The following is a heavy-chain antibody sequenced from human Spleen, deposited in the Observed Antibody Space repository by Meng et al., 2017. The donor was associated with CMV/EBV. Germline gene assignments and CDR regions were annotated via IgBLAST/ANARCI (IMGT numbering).Heavy chain of an antibody. J-gene: IGHJ6*02. CDR2: IKSDGSST. CDR3: ARVGVGQYYYYGMDV. V-gene: IGHV3-74*01. CDR1: GFTFSTYW. Sequence: GESLKISCAASGFTFSTYWMHWVRQAPGKGLVWVSRIKSDGSSTSYADSVKGRFTISRDNAKNTLYLQMNSLRAEDTAVYYCARVGVGQYYYYGMDVWGQGTTVTVSS.